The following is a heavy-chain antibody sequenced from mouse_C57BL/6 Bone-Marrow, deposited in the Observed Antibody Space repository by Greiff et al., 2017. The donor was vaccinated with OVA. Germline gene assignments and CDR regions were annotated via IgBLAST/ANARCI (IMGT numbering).Heavy chain of an antibody. CDR3: ATLNGGYYCFDY. J-gene: IGHJ2*01. D-gene: IGHD2-3*01. CDR2: VNPSSGYT. Sequence: VQLQQSGAELVRPGASVKMSCKASGYTFTSYTMHWVKQRPGKGLEWIGYVNPSSGYTKYNQKFKDKPTINADKSSNTAYMQLSSLTSEYSAVYYCATLNGGYYCFDYWGQGTTLTVSS. CDR1: GYTFTSYT. V-gene: IGHV1-4*01.